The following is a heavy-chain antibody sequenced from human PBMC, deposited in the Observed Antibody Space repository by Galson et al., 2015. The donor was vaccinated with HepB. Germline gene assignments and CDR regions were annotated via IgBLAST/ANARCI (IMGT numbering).Heavy chain of an antibody. CDR1: GGTFSSNA. J-gene: IGHJ4*02. V-gene: IGHV1-69*13. CDR2: IIPVFGVA. D-gene: IGHD1-26*01. CDR3: AKMSPRGSYFPEADY. Sequence: VKVSCKASGGTFSSNAISWVRQAPGQGLEWMGGIIPVFGVANYAQKFQGRVTITADDSTSTAYMELSSLRSEDTAVYYCAKMSPRGSYFPEADYWGQGTLVTVSS.